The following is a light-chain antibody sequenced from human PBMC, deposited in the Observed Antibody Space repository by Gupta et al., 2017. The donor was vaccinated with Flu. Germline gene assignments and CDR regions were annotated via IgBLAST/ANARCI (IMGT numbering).Light chain of an antibody. CDR2: RND. V-gene: IGLV1-47*01. CDR3: AAWDNNRRARL. CDR1: WSNIGSKY. Sequence: QAVLTQPPSASGTPGQRVTISCSGGWSNIGSKYVFWYHQLPGTAPKLLIYRNDQRPSGVPDRFSGSKSGTSASLAISGLRAEDEAVYYCAAWDNNRRARLFGGGTKLTVL. J-gene: IGLJ2*01.